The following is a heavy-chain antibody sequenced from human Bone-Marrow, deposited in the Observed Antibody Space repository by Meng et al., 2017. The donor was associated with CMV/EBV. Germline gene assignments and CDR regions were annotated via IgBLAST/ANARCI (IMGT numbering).Heavy chain of an antibody. J-gene: IGHJ4*02. CDR2: ISNNGGSI. Sequence: GESLKISCAASGFTFRKYTMNWFRRAPGKGLEWVSSISNNGGSIQYSDSVRGRFTISRDNSKNTLYLQMNSLRAEDTAVYYCAKARSTSTYYFDYWGQGTLVTVSS. D-gene: IGHD2-2*01. CDR3: AKARSTSTYYFDY. CDR1: GFTFRKYT. V-gene: IGHV3-23*01.